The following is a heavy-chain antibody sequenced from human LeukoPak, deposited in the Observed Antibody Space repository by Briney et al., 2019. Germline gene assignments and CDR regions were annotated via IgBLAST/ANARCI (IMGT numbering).Heavy chain of an antibody. CDR2: ISASGGNS. V-gene: IGHV3-23*01. CDR1: GFTFSDSA. CDR3: ARGLDIVVVPAASHFDY. Sequence: PGGSLRLSCEASGFTFSDSAISWVRQASGRGLEWVSLISASGGNSYYADSVKGRFTVSRDSSKNTLHLQMNSLRAEDTAVYYCARGLDIVVVPAASHFDYWGQGTLVTVSS. J-gene: IGHJ4*02. D-gene: IGHD2-2*03.